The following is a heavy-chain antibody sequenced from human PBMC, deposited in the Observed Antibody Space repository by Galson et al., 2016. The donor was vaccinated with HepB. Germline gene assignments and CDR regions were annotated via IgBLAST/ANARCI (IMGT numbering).Heavy chain of an antibody. Sequence: CAISGDRVSSNSAAWNWIRQSPSRGLEWLGRTYYRSKWYNDYAVSVKSRIIVNPDTSKNQFSLQLNSVTPEDTAVYYCVEQRKGAPYGMDVWGQGTTVTVSS. J-gene: IGHJ6*02. D-gene: IGHD1/OR15-1a*01. CDR3: VEQRKGAPYGMDV. V-gene: IGHV6-1*01. CDR1: GDRVSSNSAA. CDR2: TYYRSKWYN.